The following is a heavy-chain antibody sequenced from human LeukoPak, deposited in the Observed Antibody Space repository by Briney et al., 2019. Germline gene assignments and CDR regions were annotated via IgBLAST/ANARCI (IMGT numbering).Heavy chain of an antibody. V-gene: IGHV3-23*01. Sequence: GGSLRLSCAASGFTFSSYAMSWVRQAPGKGLEWVSAISGSGGSAYYADSVKGRFTISRDNSKNTLYLQMNSLRAEDTAVYYCAKYQSGLLRGVHFDYWGQGTLVTVSS. CDR1: GFTFSSYA. J-gene: IGHJ4*02. CDR3: AKYQSGLLRGVHFDY. CDR2: ISGSGGSA. D-gene: IGHD2-2*01.